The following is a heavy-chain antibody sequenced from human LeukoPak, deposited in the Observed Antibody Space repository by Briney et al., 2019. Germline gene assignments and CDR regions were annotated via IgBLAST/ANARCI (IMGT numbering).Heavy chain of an antibody. V-gene: IGHV3-23*01. CDR1: GFTFSSYA. J-gene: IGHJ5*02. D-gene: IGHD6-6*01. Sequence: PGGSLRLSCAASGFTFSSYAMSWVRQAPGKGLEWVSAISGSGGSTYYADSGKGRFTISRDNSKNTLYLQMNSLRAEDTAVYYCAKTVSSSLVFWFDPWGQGTLVTVSS. CDR2: ISGSGGST. CDR3: AKTVSSSLVFWFDP.